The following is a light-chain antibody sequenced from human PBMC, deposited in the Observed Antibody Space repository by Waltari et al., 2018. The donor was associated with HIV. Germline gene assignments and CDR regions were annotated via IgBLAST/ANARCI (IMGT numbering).Light chain of an antibody. Sequence: EIVLSQSPGALSLSPGEGATLSCRVSQSVSSNSLAWYQYKPGQAPRLLIYDASMRATGIPDRFSGGGSGTDFTLTISRLEPEDFAVYYCQQYYRSPLTFGGGTKVEIK. CDR3: QQYYRSPLT. V-gene: IGKV3-20*01. CDR1: QSVSSNS. CDR2: DAS. J-gene: IGKJ4*01.